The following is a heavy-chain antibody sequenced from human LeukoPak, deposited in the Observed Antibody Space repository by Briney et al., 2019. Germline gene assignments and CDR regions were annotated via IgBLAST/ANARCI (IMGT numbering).Heavy chain of an antibody. Sequence: ASVKVSCKASGYTFPSYFMHWVRQAPGQGLEWMGIINPTGGSTTYAQKFQGRVTMTRDTSTSTAYMELSRLRSDDTAVYYCARVMITFGGVPNFDYWGQGTLVTVSS. CDR2: INPTGGST. CDR1: GYTFPSYF. J-gene: IGHJ4*02. V-gene: IGHV1-46*01. D-gene: IGHD3-16*01. CDR3: ARVMITFGGVPNFDY.